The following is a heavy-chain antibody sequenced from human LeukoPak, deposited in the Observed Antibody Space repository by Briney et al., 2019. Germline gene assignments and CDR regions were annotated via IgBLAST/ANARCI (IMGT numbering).Heavy chain of an antibody. CDR2: ISYDGSNK. V-gene: IGHV3-30-3*01. CDR1: GFTFSSYA. D-gene: IGHD3-22*01. Sequence: GGSLRLSCAASGFTFSSYAMHWVRQAPGKGLEWVAVISYDGSNKYYADSVKGRFTISRDNSKNTLYLQMNSLRAEDTAVYYCARGSYYYDSSGYYPNDYWGQGTLVTVSS. J-gene: IGHJ4*02. CDR3: ARGSYYYDSSGYYPNDY.